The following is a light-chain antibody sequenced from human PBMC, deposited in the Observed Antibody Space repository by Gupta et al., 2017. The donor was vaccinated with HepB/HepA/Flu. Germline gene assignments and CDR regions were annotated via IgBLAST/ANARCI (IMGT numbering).Light chain of an antibody. CDR3: ATWDYSMNGPV. CDR2: NNN. V-gene: IGLV1-44*01. J-gene: IGLJ3*02. Sequence: QSVRTQPTSASGTPGQRDTISCSGGNSNVGSHGVNWHQQVTGTAPKLLIYNNNERPSRVPDRFSESKSGTSASLAIRYLRSEDEADYYCATWDYSMNGPVFGGGTKLTVL. CDR1: NSNVGSHG.